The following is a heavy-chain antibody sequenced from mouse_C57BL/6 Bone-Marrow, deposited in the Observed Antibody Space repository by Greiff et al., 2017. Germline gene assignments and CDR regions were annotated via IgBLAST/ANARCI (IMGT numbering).Heavy chain of an antibody. V-gene: IGHV1-64*01. J-gene: IGHJ2*01. D-gene: IGHD2-3*01. CDR1: GYTFTSYW. CDR3: AREEEGWLSDY. Sequence: QVQLQQPGAELVKPGASVKLSCKASGYTFTSYWMHWVKQRPGQGLEWIGMIHPNSGSTNYNEKFKSKATLTVDKSSSTAYMQLSSLTSEDSAVYYCAREEEGWLSDYWGQGTTLTVSS. CDR2: IHPNSGST.